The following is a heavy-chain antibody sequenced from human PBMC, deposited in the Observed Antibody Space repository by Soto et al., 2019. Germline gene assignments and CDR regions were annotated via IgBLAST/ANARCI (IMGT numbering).Heavy chain of an antibody. CDR1: GGSFSGYY. CDR3: ARGPGGYCSGGSCYSYYYYYYMDV. CDR2: INHSGST. V-gene: IGHV4-34*01. D-gene: IGHD2-15*01. Sequence: SETLSLTCAVYGGSFSGYYWSWIRQPTGKGLEWIGEINHSGSTNYNPSLKSRVTISVDTSKNQFSLKLSSVTAADTAVYYCARGPGGYCSGGSCYSYYYYYYMDVWGKGTTVTVSS. J-gene: IGHJ6*03.